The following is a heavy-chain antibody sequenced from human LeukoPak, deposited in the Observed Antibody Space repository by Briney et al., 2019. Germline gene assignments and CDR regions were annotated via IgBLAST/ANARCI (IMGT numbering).Heavy chain of an antibody. V-gene: IGHV4-34*01. J-gene: IGHJ3*02. CDR1: GGSFSGYY. CDR3: ARFLKPSAMFAFDI. D-gene: IGHD2-2*01. CDR2: INHSGST. Sequence: SETLSLTCAVYGGSFSGYYWSWIRQPPGKGLEWIGEINHSGSTNYNPSLKSRVTISVDTSKNQFSLKLSSVTAADTAVYYCARFLKPSAMFAFDIWGQGTMVTVSS.